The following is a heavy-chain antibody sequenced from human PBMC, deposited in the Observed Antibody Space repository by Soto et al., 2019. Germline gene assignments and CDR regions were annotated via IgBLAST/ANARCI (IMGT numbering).Heavy chain of an antibody. J-gene: IGHJ4*02. CDR2: ISGSGGST. Sequence: PGGSLRLSGAASGFTFSSYAMSWVRQAPGKGLEWVSAISGSGGSTYYADSVKGRFTISRDNSKNTLDLQMNSLKAEDTAVYYCAKVRSDSSGYYDYWGPGSLVAVSS. V-gene: IGHV3-23*01. CDR1: GFTFSSYA. D-gene: IGHD3-22*01. CDR3: AKVRSDSSGYYDY.